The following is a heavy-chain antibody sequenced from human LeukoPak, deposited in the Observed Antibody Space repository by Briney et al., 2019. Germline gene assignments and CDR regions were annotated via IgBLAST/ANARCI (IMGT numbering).Heavy chain of an antibody. V-gene: IGHV3-23*01. D-gene: IGHD5-12*01. CDR1: GFTLRTYA. J-gene: IGHJ4*02. CDR2: ISGSAGFT. CDR3: AKEYSGYDFDC. Sequence: GGSLRLSCVASGFTLRTYAMSWVRQAPGKGLEWVSAISGSAGFTYYADAVRGRFTVSRDISTNTVFLQMDSLRVGDTAVYYCAKEYSGYDFDCWGQGTLVTVSS.